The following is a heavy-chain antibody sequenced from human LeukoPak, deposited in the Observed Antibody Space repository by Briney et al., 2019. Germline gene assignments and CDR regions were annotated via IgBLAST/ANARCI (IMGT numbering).Heavy chain of an antibody. CDR1: GFTFDDYD. D-gene: IGHD2-8*01. Sequence: GGSLRLSCAASGFTFDDYDMHWVRQAPGKGLEWVSRISWNGGRTGYVDAVKGRFTISRDNAKNSLYLQMNSLRPEDTALYYCAKDPADCTSGACHAFDYWGQGTLVTVSS. CDR3: AKDPADCTSGACHAFDY. CDR2: ISWNGGRT. J-gene: IGHJ4*02. V-gene: IGHV3-9*01.